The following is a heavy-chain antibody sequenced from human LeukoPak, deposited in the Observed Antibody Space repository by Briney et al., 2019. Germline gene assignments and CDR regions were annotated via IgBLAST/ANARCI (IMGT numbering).Heavy chain of an antibody. V-gene: IGHV1-69*04. Sequence: SVKVSCKASGGTFNSYAISWVRQAPGQGLEWMGRIIPILGIANYAQKFQGRVTITADKSTSTAYMELSSLRSEDTAVYYCARSSMVRGVIKGNWFDPWGQGTLVTVSS. D-gene: IGHD3-10*01. CDR2: IIPILGIA. CDR1: GGTFNSYA. J-gene: IGHJ5*02. CDR3: ARSSMVRGVIKGNWFDP.